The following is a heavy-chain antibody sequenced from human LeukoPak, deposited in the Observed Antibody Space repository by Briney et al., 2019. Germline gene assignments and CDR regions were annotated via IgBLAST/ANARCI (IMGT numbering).Heavy chain of an antibody. Sequence: ASVKVSYKASGYTFINHGISWVRQAPGQGLEWMGWISAYNGRTEYAQKFQDRVTMTTDTSTTTGYMELRSLRSDDTAVYFCGRWSPDPNDSWGQGTLVTVSS. J-gene: IGHJ4*02. V-gene: IGHV1-18*01. CDR3: GRWSPDPNDS. CDR1: GYTFINHG. CDR2: ISAYNGRT. D-gene: IGHD3-3*01.